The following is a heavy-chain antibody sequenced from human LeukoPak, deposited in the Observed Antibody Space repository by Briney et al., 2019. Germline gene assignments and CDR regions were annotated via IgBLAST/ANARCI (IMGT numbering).Heavy chain of an antibody. CDR3: ARDLYGYGSNWFDP. V-gene: IGHV4-59*01. J-gene: IGHJ5*02. CDR1: GGSISSYY. D-gene: IGHD5-12*01. CDR2: IYYSGST. Sequence: KASETLSLTCTVSGGSISSYYWSWIRQPPGKGLEWIGYIYYSGSTNYNPSLKSRVTISVDTSKNQFSLKLSSVTAADTAVYYCARDLYGYGSNWFDPWGQGTLVTVSS.